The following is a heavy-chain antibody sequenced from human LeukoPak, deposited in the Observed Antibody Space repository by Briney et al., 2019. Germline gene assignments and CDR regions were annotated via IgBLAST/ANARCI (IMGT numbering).Heavy chain of an antibody. CDR1: GESFSGYY. CDR2: INHSGST. Sequence: SETLSLTCAVYGESFSGYYWSWIRQPPGKGLEWIGEINHSGSTNYNPSLKSRVTISVDTSKNQFSLKLSSVTAADTAVYYCARGRGKMCYWGQGTLVTVSS. J-gene: IGHJ4*02. D-gene: IGHD3-10*01. CDR3: ARGRGKMCY. V-gene: IGHV4-34*01.